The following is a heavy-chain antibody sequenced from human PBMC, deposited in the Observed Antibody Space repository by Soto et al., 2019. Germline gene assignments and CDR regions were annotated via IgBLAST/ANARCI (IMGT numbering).Heavy chain of an antibody. CDR2: IYPSDSDT. V-gene: IGHV5-51*01. J-gene: IGHJ4*02. D-gene: IGHD4-17*01. CDR3: ARPANTVADHFDL. Sequence: GGSLKISCQGSGYTFTIYWIGGVRQMPGKGLEWMGIIYPSDSDTRYSPSFQGQVTISADQSINTAYLQWDSLKASDTAIYYCARPANTVADHFDLWGQGTPVTVSS. CDR1: GYTFTIYW.